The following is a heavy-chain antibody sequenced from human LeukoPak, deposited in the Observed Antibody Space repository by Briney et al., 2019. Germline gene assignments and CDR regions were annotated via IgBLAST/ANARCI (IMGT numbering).Heavy chain of an antibody. J-gene: IGHJ4*02. CDR1: GGSISSYY. Sequence: PSETLSLTCTVYGGSISSYYWSWIRQPPGKGVEWIGYIYYSGSTNYNPSLKSRVTISVDTSKNQFSLKLSSVTAADTAVYYCARLLHSCSITSCYYGSLVYWGQGTLVTVSS. V-gene: IGHV4-59*08. D-gene: IGHD2-2*01. CDR2: IYYSGST. CDR3: ARLLHSCSITSCYYGSLVY.